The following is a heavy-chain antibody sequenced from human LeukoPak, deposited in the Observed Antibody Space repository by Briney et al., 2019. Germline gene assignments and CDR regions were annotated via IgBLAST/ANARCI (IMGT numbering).Heavy chain of an antibody. CDR1: GFTFSSYG. CDR2: IRYDGSNK. CDR3: AYGKGVAAAHFDY. Sequence: PGGSLRLSCAASGFTFSSYGMHWVRRAPGKGLEWVAFIRYDGSNKYYADSVKGRFTISRDNSKNTLYLQMNSLRAEDTAVYYCAYGKGVAAAHFDYWGQGTLVTVSS. V-gene: IGHV3-30*02. J-gene: IGHJ4*02. D-gene: IGHD2-2*01.